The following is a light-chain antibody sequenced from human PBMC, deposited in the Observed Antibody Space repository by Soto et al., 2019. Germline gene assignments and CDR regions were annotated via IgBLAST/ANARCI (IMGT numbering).Light chain of an antibody. J-gene: IGLJ2*01. Sequence: QPVLTQSPSASASLGASVKLTCTLSSGHSNYVIAWHQQQSEKGPRFLMKIHSDGSHRKGDGIPDRFSGSSSGAERYLTISSLQSEDEDDYYCQNWGSGTVALGGGTK. CDR3: QNWGSGTVA. CDR2: IHSDGSH. V-gene: IGLV4-69*01. CDR1: SGHSNYV.